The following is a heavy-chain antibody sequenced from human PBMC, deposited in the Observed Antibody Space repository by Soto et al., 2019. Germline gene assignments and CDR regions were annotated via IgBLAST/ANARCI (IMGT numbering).Heavy chain of an antibody. J-gene: IGHJ4*02. CDR3: VPLCRYCSTTTPS. Sequence: EVQLLESGGGLVQPGGSLRLSCAPSGFTFRTYAMSWVRQAPRKGLGWVSAISGNGGDYTYYADSVKGRFTISRDNSKNTLYLKMNSLRAEDTAVYYCVPLCRYCSTTTPSWGQGTLVTVSS. V-gene: IGHV3-23*01. CDR1: GFTFRTYA. CDR2: ISGNGGDYT. D-gene: IGHD2-2*01.